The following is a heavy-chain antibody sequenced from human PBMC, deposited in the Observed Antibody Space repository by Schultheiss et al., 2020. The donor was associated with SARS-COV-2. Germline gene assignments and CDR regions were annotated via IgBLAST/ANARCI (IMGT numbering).Heavy chain of an antibody. J-gene: IGHJ4*02. D-gene: IGHD6-6*01. CDR2: ISYDGSNK. CDR1: GFTFSSYG. Sequence: GGSLRLSCAASGFTFSSYGMHWVRQAPGKGLEWLAVISYDGSNKYYADSVKGRFTISRDNSKNTLYLQMNSLRAEDTAVYYCAKNLIAARPQGGFHYWGQGTLVTVSS. V-gene: IGHV3-30*18. CDR3: AKNLIAARPQGGFHY.